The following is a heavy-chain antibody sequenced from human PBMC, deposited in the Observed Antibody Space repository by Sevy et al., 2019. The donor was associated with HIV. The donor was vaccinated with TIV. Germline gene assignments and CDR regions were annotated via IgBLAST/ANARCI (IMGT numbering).Heavy chain of an antibody. J-gene: IGHJ4*02. CDR3: AGDRLGDNYFYFDY. V-gene: IGHV1-3*01. Sequence: ASVKVSCKASGYTFTNNAMFWVRRAPGQRFEWMGWINGANGNAKYSPKFRSRVTITGNTSASTAYMDLSSLIAEDTAVYYCAGDRLGDNYFYFDYWGQGTPVTVSS. CDR1: GYTFTNNA. D-gene: IGHD3-16*01. CDR2: INGANGNA.